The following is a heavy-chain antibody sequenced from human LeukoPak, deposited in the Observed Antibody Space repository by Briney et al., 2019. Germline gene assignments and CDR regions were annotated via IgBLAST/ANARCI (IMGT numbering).Heavy chain of an antibody. CDR2: IIPIFGTA. D-gene: IGHD2-2*01. V-gene: IGHV1-69*13. J-gene: IGHJ4*02. Sequence: EASVKVSCKASGGTFSSYAISWVRQAPGQGLEWMGGIIPIFGTANYAQKFQGRVTITADESTSTAYMELSSLRSEDTAVYYCASSAGGCSSTSCYYGYWGQGTLVTVSS. CDR1: GGTFSSYA. CDR3: ASSAGGCSSTSCYYGY.